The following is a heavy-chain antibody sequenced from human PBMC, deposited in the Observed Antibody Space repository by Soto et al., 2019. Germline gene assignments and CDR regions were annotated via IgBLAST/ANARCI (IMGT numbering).Heavy chain of an antibody. D-gene: IGHD6-13*01. CDR2: ISSSSSYI. CDR3: ARRQKGAAAPCDY. J-gene: IGHJ4*02. Sequence: GSLSLSCAASGFTFSSYSMNWVRQAPGKGLEWVSSISSSSSYIYYADSVKGRFTISRDNAKNSLYLQMNSLRAEDTAVYYCARRQKGAAAPCDYWGQGTLVTVSS. CDR1: GFTFSSYS. V-gene: IGHV3-21*01.